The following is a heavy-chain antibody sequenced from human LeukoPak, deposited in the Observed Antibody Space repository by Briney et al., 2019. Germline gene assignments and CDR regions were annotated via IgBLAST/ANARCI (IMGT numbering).Heavy chain of an antibody. CDR2: ISWNSGSI. V-gene: IGHV3-9*01. Sequence: PGRSLRLSCAASGFTFDDYAVHWVRQAPGKGLEWVSGISWNSGSIGYADSVKGRFTISRDNAKNSLYLQMNSLRAEDTALYYCAKVRGYSGYDTAFDYWGQGTLVTVSS. CDR3: AKVRGYSGYDTAFDY. J-gene: IGHJ4*02. D-gene: IGHD5-12*01. CDR1: GFTFDDYA.